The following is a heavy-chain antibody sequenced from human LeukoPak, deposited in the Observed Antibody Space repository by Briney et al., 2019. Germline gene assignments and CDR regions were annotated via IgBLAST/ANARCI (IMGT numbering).Heavy chain of an antibody. CDR2: IYYSGST. CDR1: GGSINSYY. Sequence: SETLSLTCTVSGGSINSYYWSWIRQPPGKGLEWIGYIYYSGSTNYNPSLKSRVTISVDTSKNQFSLKLSSVTAADTAVYYCAREVTNFDKLGFDYWGQGTLVTVSS. D-gene: IGHD4-17*01. CDR3: AREVTNFDKLGFDY. J-gene: IGHJ4*02. V-gene: IGHV4-59*01.